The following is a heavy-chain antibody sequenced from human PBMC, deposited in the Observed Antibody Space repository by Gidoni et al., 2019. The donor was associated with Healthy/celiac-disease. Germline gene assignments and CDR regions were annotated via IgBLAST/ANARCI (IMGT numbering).Heavy chain of an antibody. CDR2: ISGSGFTT. D-gene: IGHD1-26*01. CDR3: AKGESGSYNVFDY. Sequence: EVQLLESGGGLVQPGGSLRLSCAAAGFTFSSYAMSWVRQAPAKGLEWVSAISGSGFTTYYADSVKGRFTISRDNSKNTLYLQMNSLRADDTAVYYCAKGESGSYNVFDYWGQGTLVTVSS. J-gene: IGHJ4*02. CDR1: GFTFSSYA. V-gene: IGHV3-23*01.